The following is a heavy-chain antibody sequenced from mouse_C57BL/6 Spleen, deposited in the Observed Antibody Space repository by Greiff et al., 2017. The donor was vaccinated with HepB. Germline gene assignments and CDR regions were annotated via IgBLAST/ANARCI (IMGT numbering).Heavy chain of an antibody. CDR3: ARGGSTLRYFDV. CDR2: ISSGGSYT. Sequence: EVQVVESGGDLVKPGGSLKLSCAASGFTFSSYGMSWVRQTPDKRLEWVATISSGGSYTYYPDSVKGRFTISRDNAKNTLYLQMSSLKSEDTAMYYCARGGSTLRYFDVWGTGTTVTVSS. D-gene: IGHD2-4*01. J-gene: IGHJ1*03. V-gene: IGHV5-6*01. CDR1: GFTFSSYG.